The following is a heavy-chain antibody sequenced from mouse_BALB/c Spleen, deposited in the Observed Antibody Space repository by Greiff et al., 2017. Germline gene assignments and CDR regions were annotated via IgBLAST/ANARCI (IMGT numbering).Heavy chain of an antibody. CDR3: ARGNGNYVWFAY. J-gene: IGHJ3*01. CDR1: GYSFTGYY. Sequence: EVKLVESGPELVKPGASVKISCKASGYSFTGYYMHWVKQSHGKSLEWIGRVNPNNGGTSYNQKFKGKAILTVDKSSSTAYMELRSLTSEDSAVYYCARGNGNYVWFAYWGQGTLVTVSA. D-gene: IGHD2-1*01. V-gene: IGHV1-26*01. CDR2: VNPNNGGT.